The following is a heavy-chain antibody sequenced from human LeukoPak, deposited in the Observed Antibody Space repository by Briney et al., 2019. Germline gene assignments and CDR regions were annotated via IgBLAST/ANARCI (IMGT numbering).Heavy chain of an antibody. J-gene: IGHJ6*02. CDR3: ARLSGGMDV. V-gene: IGHV3-48*02. Sequence: GGSLRLSCAASGLTFSRYAMSWVRQAPGKGLEWVSYISSSSSYIYYADSVKGRFTISRDNDKNSLYLQMNSLRDEDTAVYYCARLSGGMDVWGQGTTVTVSS. CDR1: GLTFSRYA. CDR2: ISSSSSYI.